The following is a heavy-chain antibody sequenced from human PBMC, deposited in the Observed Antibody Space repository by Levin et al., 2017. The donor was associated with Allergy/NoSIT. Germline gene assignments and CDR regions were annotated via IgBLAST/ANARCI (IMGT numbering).Heavy chain of an antibody. V-gene: IGHV6-1*01. J-gene: IGHJ6*04. CDR2: TYYRSRWYY. CDR1: GDTVSSNSVT. D-gene: IGHD3-3*01. Sequence: RPSETLSLTCGISGDTVSSNSVTWTWIRQSPSRGLEWLGRTYYRSRWYYDYAESVKGRITINPNTSKNQFTLQLNSATPEDTAVYYCVRLHGLGVLGVWGKGTTVIVSS. CDR3: VRLHGLGVLGV.